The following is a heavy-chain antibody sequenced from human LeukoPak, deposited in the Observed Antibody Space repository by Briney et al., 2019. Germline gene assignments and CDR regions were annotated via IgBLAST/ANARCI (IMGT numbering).Heavy chain of an antibody. J-gene: IGHJ4*02. CDR2: IWSVDGEK. V-gene: IGHV3-33*08. CDR3: ASLYCSGGSCYWYYFDY. D-gene: IGHD2-15*01. CDR1: NFPFKNYG. Sequence: PGGSLRLSCAATNFPFKNYGMHWVRQSPGKGLEWVAVIWSVDGEKHYLDSVKGRFTISRDNSKNTLYLQMNSLRAEDTAVYYCASLYCSGGSCYWYYFDYWGQGTLVTVSS.